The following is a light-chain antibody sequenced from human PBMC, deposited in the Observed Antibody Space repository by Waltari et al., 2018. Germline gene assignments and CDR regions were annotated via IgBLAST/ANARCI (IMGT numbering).Light chain of an antibody. J-gene: IGLJ1*01. V-gene: IGLV2-14*01. CDR2: EVV. Sequence: QSALTQPASVSGSPGQSITISCTGTSRDVGGYDFVSWYRQHPGKAPKLIIYEVVNRPSGISDRFSASKSGNTASLTISGLQPEDEADYYCSSFTSRNTLVFGIGTKVTVL. CDR1: SRDVGGYDF. CDR3: SSFTSRNTLV.